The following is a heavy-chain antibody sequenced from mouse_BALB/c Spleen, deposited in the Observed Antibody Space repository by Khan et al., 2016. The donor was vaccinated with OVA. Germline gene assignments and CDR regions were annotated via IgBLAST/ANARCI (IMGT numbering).Heavy chain of an antibody. CDR1: GYTFTNYG. CDR3: ARISSYWYSDV. V-gene: IGHV9-1*02. CDR2: INTYTGEP. D-gene: IGHD6-2*01. J-gene: IGHJ1*01. Sequence: QIQLVQSGPELKKPGETVKISCKASGYTFTNYGMNWVKQAPGKGLKWMGWINTYTGEPTYADDFKGRFVFSLETSASTAYLQISNLKNEDMTTYFCARISSYWYSDVWGAGTTATVSS.